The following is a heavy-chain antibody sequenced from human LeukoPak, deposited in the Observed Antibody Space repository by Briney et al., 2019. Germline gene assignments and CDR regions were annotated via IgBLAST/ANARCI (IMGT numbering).Heavy chain of an antibody. V-gene: IGHV3-72*01. CDR1: GFTFSDHY. CDR3: ARDLGLPGDY. Sequence: PGGSLRLSCAASGFTFSDHYMDWVRQAPGKGLEWVGRTRNKANSYTTEYAASVKGRFTISRDDSKNSLYLQMNSLKTEDTAVYYCARDLGLPGDYWGQGTLVTVSS. J-gene: IGHJ4*02. CDR2: TRNKANSYTT.